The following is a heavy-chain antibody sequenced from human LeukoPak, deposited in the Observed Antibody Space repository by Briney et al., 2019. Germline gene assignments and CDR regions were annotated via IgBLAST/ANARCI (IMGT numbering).Heavy chain of an antibody. CDR3: ARAGGGGYSYGYGKTTYYYYYYYMDV. V-gene: IGHV1-8*02. D-gene: IGHD5-18*01. CDR1: GYTFTSYD. CDR2: MNPNSGNT. J-gene: IGHJ6*03. Sequence: AASVKVSCKASGYTFTSYDINWVRQATGQGLEWMGWMNPNSGNTGYAQKFQGRVTMTRDTSTSTVYMELSSLRSEDTAVYYCARAGGGGYSYGYGKTTYYYYYYYMDVWGKGTTVTISS.